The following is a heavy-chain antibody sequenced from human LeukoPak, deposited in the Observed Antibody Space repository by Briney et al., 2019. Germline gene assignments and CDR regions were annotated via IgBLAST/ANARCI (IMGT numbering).Heavy chain of an antibody. CDR2: IIPIFGTA. D-gene: IGHD2-8*02. V-gene: IGHV1-69*05. Sequence: LVKVSCKASGGTFSSYAISWVRQAPGQGLEWMGRIIPIFGTANYAQKFQGRVTITTDESTSTAYMELSSLRSEDTAVYYCASAFWSSDAFDIWGQGTMVTVSS. J-gene: IGHJ3*02. CDR3: ASAFWSSDAFDI. CDR1: GGTFSSYA.